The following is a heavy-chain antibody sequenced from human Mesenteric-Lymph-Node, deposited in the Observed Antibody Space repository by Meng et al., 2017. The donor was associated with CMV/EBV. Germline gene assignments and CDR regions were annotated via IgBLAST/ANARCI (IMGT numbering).Heavy chain of an antibody. Sequence: GESLKISCAASGFTFSSYAVHWVRQAPGKGLEWVSYISSSGSTIYYADSVKGRFTISRDNVKNSLYLQMNSLRVEDTAVYYCARVYEWLLTLGYRFDPWGQGTLVTVSS. CDR2: ISSSGSTI. CDR1: GFTFSSYA. CDR3: ARVYEWLLTLGYRFDP. V-gene: IGHV3-48*04. D-gene: IGHD3-3*01. J-gene: IGHJ5*02.